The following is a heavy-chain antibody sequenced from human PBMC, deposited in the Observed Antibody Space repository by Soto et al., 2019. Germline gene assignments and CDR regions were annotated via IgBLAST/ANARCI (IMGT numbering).Heavy chain of an antibody. V-gene: IGHV1-18*01. J-gene: IGHJ4*02. CDR1: GYTFTNYG. CDR3: ARDYNYAPDY. CDR2: IYGHSGDT. Sequence: GASVEVSCKASGYTFTNYGISWLRQAPGQGLEWMGWIYGHSGDTHYAQKFQDRVAMTIDTSTSTAFMELRSLRSDDTAVYYCARDYNYAPDYRGQGTLVTVSS. D-gene: IGHD5-12*01.